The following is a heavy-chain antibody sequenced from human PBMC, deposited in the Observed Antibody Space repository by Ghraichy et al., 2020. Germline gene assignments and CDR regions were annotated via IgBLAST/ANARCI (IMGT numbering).Heavy chain of an antibody. V-gene: IGHV1-2*02. J-gene: IGHJ4*02. CDR1: AYTFIAYY. CDR2: INSNSGGT. Sequence: ASVKVSCKASAYTFIAYYIHWVRQAPGQGSEWMGWINSNSGGTNYAQKFQGRVTMTRDTSISTAYMELSRLRSDDTAVYYCARDRDDNGWYFYYDFWGQGTLVTVSS. D-gene: IGHD6-19*01. CDR3: ARDRDDNGWYFYYDF.